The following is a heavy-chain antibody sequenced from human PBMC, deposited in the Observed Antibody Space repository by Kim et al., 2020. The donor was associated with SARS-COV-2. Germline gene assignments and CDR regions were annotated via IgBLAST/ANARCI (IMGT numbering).Heavy chain of an antibody. Sequence: SVKVSCKASGGTFSSYAISWVRQAPGQGLEWMGGIIPIFGTANYAQKFQGRVTITADESTSTAYMELSSLRSEDTAVYYCATPGVGHYDILTGHRGDYYGMDVWGQGTTVTVSS. V-gene: IGHV1-69*13. D-gene: IGHD3-9*01. CDR2: IIPIFGTA. CDR3: ATPGVGHYDILTGHRGDYYGMDV. J-gene: IGHJ6*02. CDR1: GGTFSSYA.